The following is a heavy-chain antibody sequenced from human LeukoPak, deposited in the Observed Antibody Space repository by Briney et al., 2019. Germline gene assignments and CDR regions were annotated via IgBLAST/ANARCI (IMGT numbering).Heavy chain of an antibody. Sequence: ASVTVSCMTSGYTFTSYGINCVRQAPGQGLEWMGWISANNGDTDYPRKLQDRVTMTTDTYTSTAYMELRSLRSDDTAMYYCARESHETREDYWGQGTLVTVSS. CDR3: ARESHETREDY. D-gene: IGHD1-1*01. CDR2: ISANNGDT. CDR1: GYTFTSYG. V-gene: IGHV1-18*01. J-gene: IGHJ4*02.